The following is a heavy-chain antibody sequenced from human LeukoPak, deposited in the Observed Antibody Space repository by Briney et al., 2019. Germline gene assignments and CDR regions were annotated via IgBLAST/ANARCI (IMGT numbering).Heavy chain of an antibody. CDR2: ITSTSSYV. J-gene: IGHJ4*02. Sequence: GGSLRLSCEASGFTFSTYNMNWVRQAPGKRLEWVSSITSTSSYVFYADSVKGRFTISRDNAKNPLYLQMNSLRAEDTAVYYCARARYSSGDNDYWGQGTLVTVSS. D-gene: IGHD6-19*01. CDR3: ARARYSSGDNDY. V-gene: IGHV3-21*01. CDR1: GFTFSTYN.